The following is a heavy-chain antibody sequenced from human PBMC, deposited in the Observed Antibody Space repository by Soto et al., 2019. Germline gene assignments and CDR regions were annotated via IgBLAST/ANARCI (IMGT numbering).Heavy chain of an antibody. D-gene: IGHD5-12*01. CDR2: TYYRSKWYN. CDR1: GDXVXXXXXX. V-gene: IGHV6-1*01. Sequence: SQTXXLTCAIXGDXVXXXXXXWXWIRQSPSRGLEWLGRTYYRSKWYNDYAVSVKSRITINPDTSKNQFSLQLNSVTPEDTAVYYCARELEEYGYNDYFDYWGQGTLVTVSS. J-gene: IGHJ4*02. CDR3: ARELEEYGYNDYFDY.